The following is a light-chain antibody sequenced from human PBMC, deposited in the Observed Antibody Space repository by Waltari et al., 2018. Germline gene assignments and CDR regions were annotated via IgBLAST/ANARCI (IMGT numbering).Light chain of an antibody. J-gene: IGKJ1*01. Sequence: DIVVTQSPLSLPVTLGQSASISCRSSQSLVHSDGNTYLNWYHQRPGQAPRRRFYKVFVRDSGVPERFSGSGAGTDFTLKITRVEAEDVGVYYCMQGTHWPWTFGPGTTV. CDR3: MQGTHWPWT. CDR2: KVF. CDR1: QSLVHSDGNTY. V-gene: IGKV2-30*02.